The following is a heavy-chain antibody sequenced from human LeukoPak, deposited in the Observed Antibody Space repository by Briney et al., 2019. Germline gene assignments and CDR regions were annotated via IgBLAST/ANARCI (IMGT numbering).Heavy chain of an antibody. J-gene: IGHJ3*02. V-gene: IGHV3-20*04. CDR3: ARGDYGGNSDHDAFDI. Sequence: GGSLRLSCAASGFTFDDYGMSWVRQAPGKGLEWVSGINWNGGSTGYADSVKGRFTISRDNAKNSLYLQINSLRAEDTALYYCARGDYGGNSDHDAFDIWGQGTMVTVSS. CDR1: GFTFDDYG. D-gene: IGHD4-23*01. CDR2: INWNGGST.